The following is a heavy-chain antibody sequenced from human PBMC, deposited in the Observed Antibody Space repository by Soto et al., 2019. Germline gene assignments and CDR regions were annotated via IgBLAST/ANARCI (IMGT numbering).Heavy chain of an antibody. V-gene: IGHV6-1*01. CDR3: AREIVIASRLSTFDY. Sequence: PSQTLSLTCAISGDSVSSNSAAWNWIRQSPSRGLEWLGRTYYRSKWYNDYAVSVKRRITINPDTSKNKFSLQLNSVTPEDTAVYYCAREIVIASRLSTFDYWGQGTLVTVSS. CDR1: GDSVSSNSAA. J-gene: IGHJ4*02. D-gene: IGHD6-6*01. CDR2: TYYRSKWYN.